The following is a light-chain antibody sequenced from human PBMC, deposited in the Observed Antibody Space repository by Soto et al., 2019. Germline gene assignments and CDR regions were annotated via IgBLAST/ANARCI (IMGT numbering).Light chain of an antibody. V-gene: IGLV2-8*01. J-gene: IGLJ1*01. CDR3: SSYAGSNTDYV. Sequence: QSALTQPPSASGSPGQSVTISCTGTSSDVGGYNYVSWYQQHPGKVPKLMIYEVNKRPPGVPDRFSGSKSGNTASLTVSGLQAEDEADYYCSSYAGSNTDYVFGTGTKLTVL. CDR2: EVN. CDR1: SSDVGGYNY.